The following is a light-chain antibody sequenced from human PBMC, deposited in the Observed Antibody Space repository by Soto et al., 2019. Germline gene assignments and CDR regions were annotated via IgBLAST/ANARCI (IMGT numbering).Light chain of an antibody. Sequence: QSALTQPRSVSGSPGQSVTISCTGSSSDVGGYNYVSWHQHHPGKAPKLIIYDVRKRPSGVPNRFSGSKSGNTASLPISGLQAEDEADYFCCSYAGTYAVVFGGGTKLTVL. CDR1: SSDVGGYNY. V-gene: IGLV2-11*01. CDR2: DVR. CDR3: CSYAGTYAVV. J-gene: IGLJ2*01.